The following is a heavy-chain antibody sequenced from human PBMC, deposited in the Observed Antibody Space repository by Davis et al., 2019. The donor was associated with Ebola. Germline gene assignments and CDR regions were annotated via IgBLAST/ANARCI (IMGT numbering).Heavy chain of an antibody. V-gene: IGHV3-23*01. CDR1: GFTFSSYA. Sequence: PGGSLRLSCAASGFTFSSYAMSWVRQAPGKGLEWVSAISGSGGSTYYADSVKGRFTISRDNSKNTLYLQMNSLRAEDTAVYYCARKPIGPQVVNYWGQGTLVTVSS. J-gene: IGHJ4*02. CDR2: ISGSGGST. D-gene: IGHD1-14*01. CDR3: ARKPIGPQVVNY.